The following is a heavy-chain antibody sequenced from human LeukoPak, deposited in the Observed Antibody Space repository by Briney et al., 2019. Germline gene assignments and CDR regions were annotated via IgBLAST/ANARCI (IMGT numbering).Heavy chain of an antibody. D-gene: IGHD4-23*01. V-gene: IGHV3-7*01. CDR2: IKQDGREK. Sequence: PGGSLRLSCAASGFTFSSYWMTWVRQPPGKGLEWVANIKQDGREKYYVDSVKGRFTISRDNAKNSLYLQMNSLRAEDTAVYYCARETNGGNSNDVFDIWGQGTMVTVSS. CDR3: ARETNGGNSNDVFDI. J-gene: IGHJ3*02. CDR1: GFTFSSYW.